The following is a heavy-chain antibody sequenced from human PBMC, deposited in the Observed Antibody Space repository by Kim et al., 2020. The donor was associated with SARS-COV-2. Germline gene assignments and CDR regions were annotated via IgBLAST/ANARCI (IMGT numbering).Heavy chain of an antibody. CDR3: ASQYSSSSGYYYYYGMDV. J-gene: IGHJ6*02. D-gene: IGHD6-13*01. V-gene: IGHV1-46*01. CDR1: GYTFTSYY. Sequence: ASVKVSCKASGYTFTSYYMHWVRQAPGQGLAWMGIINPSGGSTSYAQKFQGRVTMTRDTSTSTVYMELSSLRSEETAVYYCASQYSSSSGYYYYYGMDVWGQGTTVTVS. CDR2: INPSGGST.